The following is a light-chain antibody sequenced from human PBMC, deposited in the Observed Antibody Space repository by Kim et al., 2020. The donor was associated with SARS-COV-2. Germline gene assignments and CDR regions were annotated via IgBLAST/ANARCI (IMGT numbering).Light chain of an antibody. CDR3: EQYAKWPYS. CDR2: GTS. Sequence: SVSPGERATLSCGASESVTYNLAWYQQKPGQPPRLLIYGTSIRDTDIPARVSGSGSGTQFTLTINSLQPEDSAFYYCEQYAKWPYSFGQGTKLEIK. CDR1: ESVTYN. V-gene: IGKV3D-15*01. J-gene: IGKJ2*03.